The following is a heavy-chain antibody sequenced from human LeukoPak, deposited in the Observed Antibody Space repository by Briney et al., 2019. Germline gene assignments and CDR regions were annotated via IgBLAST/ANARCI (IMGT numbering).Heavy chain of an antibody. CDR3: ARDTGSLSTDFDY. CDR1: GFTFSSYS. Sequence: GGSLRLSCAASGFTFSSYSMIRHAQAPGNGREWCSSISSSNRYIYYADSVKGRFTISSDIAKTSLYLQMNSLRAEDTAVYYCARDTGSLSTDFDYWGQGTLLT. V-gene: IGHV3-21*01. CDR2: ISSSNRYI. J-gene: IGHJ4*02. D-gene: IGHD1-14*01.